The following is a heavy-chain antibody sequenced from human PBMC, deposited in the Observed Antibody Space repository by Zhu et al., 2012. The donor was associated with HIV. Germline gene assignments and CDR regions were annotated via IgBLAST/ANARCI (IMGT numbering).Heavy chain of an antibody. V-gene: IGHV4-59*11. J-gene: IGHJ4*02. D-gene: IGHD2-2*02. CDR2: IYYSGST. CDR3: ARLLVPAAISSVSFDY. CDR1: GGSISSHY. Sequence: QVQLQESGPGLVKPSETLSLTCTVSGGSISSHYWSWIRQPPGKRLEWIGYIYYSGSTNYNPSLKSRLTISVDTSKNQFSLKLTSVTAADTAVYYCARLLVPAAISSVSFDYVGPGNPGHRLL.